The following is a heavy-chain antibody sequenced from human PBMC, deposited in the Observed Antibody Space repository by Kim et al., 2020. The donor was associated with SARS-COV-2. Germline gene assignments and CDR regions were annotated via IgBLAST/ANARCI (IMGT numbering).Heavy chain of an antibody. Sequence: GGSLRLSCAASGFTFSSYWMHWVRQAPGKGLVWVSRINSDGSSTCYADSVKGRFTISRDNAKNTLYLQMNSLRAEDTAVYYCARVGYGDYGGAFDIWGPGTLVTVSS. J-gene: IGHJ3*02. V-gene: IGHV3-74*01. CDR1: GFTFSSYW. CDR3: ARVGYGDYGGAFDI. CDR2: INSDGSST. D-gene: IGHD4-17*01.